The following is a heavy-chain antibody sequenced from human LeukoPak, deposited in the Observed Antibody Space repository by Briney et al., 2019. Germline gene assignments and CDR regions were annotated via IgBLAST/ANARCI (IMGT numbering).Heavy chain of an antibody. CDR3: ARDLSGSYYGAFDI. V-gene: IGHV3-66*02. J-gene: IGHJ3*02. CDR1: GFTVSSNY. CDR2: IYSGGST. Sequence: PGGSLRLSCAAYGFTVSSNYMSWVRQAPGKGLEWVSVIYSGGSTYYADSVKGRFTISRDSSKNTLYLQMNSLRAEDTAVYYCARDLSGSYYGAFDIWGQGTMVTVSS. D-gene: IGHD1-26*01.